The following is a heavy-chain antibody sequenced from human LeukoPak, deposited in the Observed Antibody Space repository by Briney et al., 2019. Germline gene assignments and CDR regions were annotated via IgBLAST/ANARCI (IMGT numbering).Heavy chain of an antibody. Sequence: SETLSLTCTVSGGSISSSSYYWGWIRQPPGRGLEWIGSIYYSGSTYYNPSLKSRVTISVDTSKNQFSLKLSSVTAADTAVYYCARQDCSSTSCYPGYWGQGTLVTVSS. CDR3: ARQDCSSTSCYPGY. D-gene: IGHD2-2*01. V-gene: IGHV4-39*01. CDR1: GGSISSSSYY. CDR2: IYYSGST. J-gene: IGHJ4*02.